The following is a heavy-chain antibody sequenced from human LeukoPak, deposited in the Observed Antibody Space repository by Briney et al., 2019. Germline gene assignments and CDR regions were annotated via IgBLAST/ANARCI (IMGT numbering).Heavy chain of an antibody. V-gene: IGHV3-23*01. CDR1: GFTFSSYA. CDR3: ARVPYSDYGSGRPPFMDV. D-gene: IGHD3-10*01. Sequence: GGSLRLSCAASGFTFSSYAMSWVRQAPGEGLEWVSTISYGGDSTYYADSVKGRFTISRDNSKNTLCLQMNSLRAEDTAVYFCARVPYSDYGSGRPPFMDVWGQGTTVAVSS. J-gene: IGHJ6*02. CDR2: ISYGGDST.